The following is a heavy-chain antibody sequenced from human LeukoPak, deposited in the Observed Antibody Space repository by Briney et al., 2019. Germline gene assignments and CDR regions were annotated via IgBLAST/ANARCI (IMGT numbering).Heavy chain of an antibody. V-gene: IGHV4-61*09. Sequence: PSKTLSLTCTVSGGSISSGSYYWSWIRQPAGKGLEWIGHMYTSGSTNYNPSLKSRVTISVDTSKNQFSLKLSSVTAADTAVYYCARDILRGLRPYYFDYWGQGTLVTVSS. CDR2: MYTSGST. J-gene: IGHJ4*02. D-gene: IGHD2-2*02. CDR1: GGSISSGSYY. CDR3: ARDILRGLRPYYFDY.